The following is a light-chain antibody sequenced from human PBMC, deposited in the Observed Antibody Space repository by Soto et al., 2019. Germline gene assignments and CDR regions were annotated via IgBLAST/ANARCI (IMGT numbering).Light chain of an antibody. V-gene: IGLV2-14*03. Sequence: QSALTQPASVSGSPGQSITISCTGTSSDVGAYNFVSWHQQHPGKAPKLMIYNVYDRPSGISYRFSGSKSGNTASLTISGLQGEDEADYYCSSYTSGSLRVFGTGTKV. CDR3: SSYTSGSLRV. CDR2: NVY. J-gene: IGLJ1*01. CDR1: SSDVGAYNF.